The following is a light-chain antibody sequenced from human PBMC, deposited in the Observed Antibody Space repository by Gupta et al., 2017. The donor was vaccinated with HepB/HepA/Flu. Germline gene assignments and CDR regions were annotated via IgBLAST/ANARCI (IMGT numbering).Light chain of an antibody. J-gene: IGLJ3*02. CDR3: SSYASGATLV. V-gene: IGLV2-14*01. CDR1: SSDIGGYNY. Sequence: QSALTQPASVSGSPGQSITISCTGTSSDIGGYNYVSWYQQYPGKAPKLMIYDVTNRPSGVSNRFSGSKSGNTASLTISGLQTEDEADCYCSSYASGATLVFGGGTKLTVL. CDR2: DVT.